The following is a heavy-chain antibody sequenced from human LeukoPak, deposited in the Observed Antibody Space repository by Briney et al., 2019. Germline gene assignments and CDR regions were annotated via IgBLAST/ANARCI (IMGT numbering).Heavy chain of an antibody. CDR3: ARGYYYDSSGYYRY. V-gene: IGHV4-30-2*01. Sequence: PSETLSLTCTVSGGSISSGGYYWSWIRQPPGKGLEWIGYIYHSGSTYYNPSLKSRVTISVDTSKNQFSLKLSSVTAADTAVYYCARGYYYDSSGYYRYWGQGTLVTVSS. J-gene: IGHJ4*02. CDR2: IYHSGST. CDR1: GGSISSGGYY. D-gene: IGHD3-22*01.